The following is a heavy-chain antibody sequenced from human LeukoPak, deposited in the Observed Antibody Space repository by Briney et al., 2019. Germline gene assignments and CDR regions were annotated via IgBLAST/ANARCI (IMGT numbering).Heavy chain of an antibody. CDR3: ARGLGSTRDY. D-gene: IGHD2-2*01. Sequence: SETLSLTCTVSGGSISSYYWSWIRQPPGEGLEWIGYIYYSGSTNYNPSLKSRVTISVDTSKNQFSLKLSSVTAADTAVYYCARGLGSTRDYWGQGTLVTVSS. CDR2: IYYSGST. CDR1: GGSISSYY. J-gene: IGHJ4*02. V-gene: IGHV4-59*01.